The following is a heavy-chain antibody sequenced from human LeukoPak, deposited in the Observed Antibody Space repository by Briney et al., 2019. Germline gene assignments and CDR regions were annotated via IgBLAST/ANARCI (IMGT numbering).Heavy chain of an antibody. V-gene: IGHV3-64D*09. J-gene: IGHJ4*02. CDR1: GFTFSSYA. Sequence: GGSLRLSCSASGFTFSSYAMHWVRQAPGKGLEYVSAISSNGGSTYYADSVKGRFTISRDNSKNTLYLQMSSLRAEDTAVYYCVKDEGMGDYFWGGPPDYWGQGTLVTVSS. CDR2: ISSNGGST. CDR3: VKDEGMGDYFWGGPPDY. D-gene: IGHD3-16*01.